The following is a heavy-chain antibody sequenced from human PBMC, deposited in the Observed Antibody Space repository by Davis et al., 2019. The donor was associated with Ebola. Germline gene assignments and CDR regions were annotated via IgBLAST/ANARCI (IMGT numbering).Heavy chain of an antibody. V-gene: IGHV4-4*07. J-gene: IGHJ4*02. Sequence: PSETLSLTCAVSGDSISPYYWSWIRQPAGKGLEWIGRIYGSEITHYNPSVKSRVTMSVDTSMNRFSLILTSVTAAATAVYFCARRHQEQEDYDFETSDVWGQGTLVIVSS. CDR2: IYGSEIT. D-gene: IGHD3/OR15-3a*01. CDR3: ARRHQEQEDYDFETSDV. CDR1: GDSISPYY.